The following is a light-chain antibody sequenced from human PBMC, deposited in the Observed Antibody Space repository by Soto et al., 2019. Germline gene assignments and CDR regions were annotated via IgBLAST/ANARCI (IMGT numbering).Light chain of an antibody. Sequence: DIQMTQSPASLSASLGDRVTITCRASQSISSYLTWYQQKPGKAPKLLIYAASSLQSGVPSRFSGSGSGTDFTLTISSLQPEDDVTFYYQQSYPSPRTFGHGTRVEIK. CDR3: QQSYPSPRT. V-gene: IGKV1-39*01. CDR2: AAS. J-gene: IGKJ1*01. CDR1: QSISSY.